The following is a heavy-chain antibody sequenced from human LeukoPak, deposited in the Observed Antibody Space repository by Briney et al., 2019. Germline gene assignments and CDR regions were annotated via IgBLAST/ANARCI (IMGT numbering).Heavy chain of an antibody. CDR2: MNPDSGDT. J-gene: IGHJ4*02. CDR3: ASTYGDYGAFDY. Sequence: ASVKVSXKASGYTFNSYEINWVRQATGQRPEWMGWMNPDSGDTGYAQKFQGRVTMTRDTSINTAYMELSGLSSEDTAVYYCASTYGDYGAFDYWGQGTLVTVSS. V-gene: IGHV1-8*01. CDR1: GYTFNSYE. D-gene: IGHD4-17*01.